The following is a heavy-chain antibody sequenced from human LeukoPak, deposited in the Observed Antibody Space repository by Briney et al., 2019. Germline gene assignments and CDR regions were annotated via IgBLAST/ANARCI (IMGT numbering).Heavy chain of an antibody. D-gene: IGHD3-10*01. CDR3: ASSWVGEYITTIDY. J-gene: IGHJ4*02. Sequence: SETLSLTCTVSGSSTSNYYWIWIRQSAVKGLEYIGRIYASGKTDYNPSLKGRVTMSVDTSKNQFSLKLRSVTAADTAVYYCASSWVGEYITTIDYWGRGILVTVSS. CDR2: IYASGKT. CDR1: GSSTSNYY. V-gene: IGHV4-4*07.